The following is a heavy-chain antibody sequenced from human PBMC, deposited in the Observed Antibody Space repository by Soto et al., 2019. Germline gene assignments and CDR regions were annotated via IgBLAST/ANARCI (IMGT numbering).Heavy chain of an antibody. CDR1: GFTFSSYG. D-gene: IGHD3-3*01. CDR2: IWYDGSNK. CDR3: ARDTGYDFWSGYSHPYYYYGMDV. Sequence: QVQLVESGGGVVQPGRSLRLSCAASGFTFSSYGMHWVRQAPGKGLEWVAVIWYDGSNKYYADSVKGRFTISRDNSKNTLYLQMNSLRAEDTAVYYCARDTGYDFWSGYSHPYYYYGMDVWGQGTTVTVSS. V-gene: IGHV3-33*01. J-gene: IGHJ6*02.